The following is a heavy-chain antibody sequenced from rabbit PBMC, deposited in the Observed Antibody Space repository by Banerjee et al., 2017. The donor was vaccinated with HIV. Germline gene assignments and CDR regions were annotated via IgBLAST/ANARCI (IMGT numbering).Heavy chain of an antibody. Sequence: QEQLVESGGGLVQPGGSLKLSCKASGFDFSSYGVSWVRQAPGKGLEWIGYIDPVFGSTYYASWAKGRFTISKTSSTTVTLQMTSLTAADTATYFCARNMWSNNNNLWGPGTLVTVS. CDR2: IDPVFGST. J-gene: IGHJ4*01. CDR1: GFDFSSYG. CDR3: ARNMWSNNNNL. V-gene: IGHV1S39*01.